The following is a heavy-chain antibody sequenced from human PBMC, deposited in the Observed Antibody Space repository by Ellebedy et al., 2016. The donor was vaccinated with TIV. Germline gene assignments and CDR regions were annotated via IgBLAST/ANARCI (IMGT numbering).Heavy chain of an antibody. D-gene: IGHD2-15*01. CDR3: AHTTRYCSGGSCYRSLDY. J-gene: IGHJ4*02. V-gene: IGHV2-5*02. CDR2: IYWDDDK. CDR1: GFSLSTSEVG. Sequence: SGPTLVKPTQTLTLTCTFSGFSLSTSEVGVGWIRQPPGRALEWLALIYWDDDKRYSPSLQNRLTITKDTSKNQVVLTMTNMDPVDTATYYCAHTTRYCSGGSCYRSLDYWGQGTLVTVSS.